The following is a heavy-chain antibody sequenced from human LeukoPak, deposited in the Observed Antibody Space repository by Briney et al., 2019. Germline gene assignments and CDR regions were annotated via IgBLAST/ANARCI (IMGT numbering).Heavy chain of an antibody. Sequence: GGSLRLSCAASGFTFDDYAMHWVRQAPGKGLEWVSSISWNSGRMDYADSVKGRFTISRDNAKNSLYLQMNSLRVEDMALYYCAKDVNYSPPGTFDYWGQGTLVTVSS. V-gene: IGHV3-9*03. CDR1: GFTFDDYA. CDR2: ISWNSGRM. CDR3: AKDVNYSPPGTFDY. D-gene: IGHD5-24*01. J-gene: IGHJ4*02.